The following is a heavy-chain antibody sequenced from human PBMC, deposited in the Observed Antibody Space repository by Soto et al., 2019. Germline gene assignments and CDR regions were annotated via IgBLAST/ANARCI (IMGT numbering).Heavy chain of an antibody. V-gene: IGHV1-69*13. CDR2: IIPIFGAA. CDR3: ATRDI. J-gene: IGHJ3*02. CDR1: GGTFSSYA. Sequence: AASVKVSWKASGGTFSSYAISWVRQAPGQGLEWMGGIIPIFGAANCAQKFQGRVTITADESTSTAYMELSSLRSEDKAVYYCATRDIWGQGTMVTVSS.